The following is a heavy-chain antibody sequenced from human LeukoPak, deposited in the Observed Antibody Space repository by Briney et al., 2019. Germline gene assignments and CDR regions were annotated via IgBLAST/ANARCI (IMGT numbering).Heavy chain of an antibody. CDR3: ASRSAFGVYVFDI. CDR1: GFTLSSYE. CDR2: ICSSGSTI. J-gene: IGHJ3*02. Sequence: GGSLRLSCAASGFTLSSYEMNSVRQAPGKRLEWVSYICSSGSTIYSADSVKRRFTISRDNAKNSLYLQMNRLRAEDTAVYYCASRSAFGVYVFDIWGQGTMVTASS. V-gene: IGHV3-48*03. D-gene: IGHD3-10*01.